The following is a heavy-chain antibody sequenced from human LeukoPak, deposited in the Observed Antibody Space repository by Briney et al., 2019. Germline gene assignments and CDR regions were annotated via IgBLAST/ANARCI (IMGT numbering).Heavy chain of an antibody. CDR1: GFTFTTYW. V-gene: IGHV3-43D*03. J-gene: IGHJ4*02. CDR3: ARTLYYYDSSGYYLGY. Sequence: GGSLRLSCEAPGFTFTTYWLGWVRQPPGKGLEWVSLISWDGGSTYYADSVKGRFTISRDNSKNSLYLQMNSLRAEDTALYYCARTLYYYDSSGYYLGYWGQGTLVTVSS. D-gene: IGHD3-22*01. CDR2: ISWDGGST.